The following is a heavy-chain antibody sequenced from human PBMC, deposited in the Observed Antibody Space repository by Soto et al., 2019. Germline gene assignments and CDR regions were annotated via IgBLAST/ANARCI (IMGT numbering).Heavy chain of an antibody. J-gene: IGHJ4*02. D-gene: IGHD3-22*01. V-gene: IGHV3-7*05. Sequence: EVQLVESGGGLVQPGGSLRLSCAASGFTFSSYWMSWVRQAPGKGREWVANIKQDGSEKYYVDSVKGRFTISRDNAKNSLYLQMNSLRAEDTAVYYCATYYYDSSGYYSDGYWGQGTLVTVSS. CDR1: GFTFSSYW. CDR3: ATYYYDSSGYYSDGY. CDR2: IKQDGSEK.